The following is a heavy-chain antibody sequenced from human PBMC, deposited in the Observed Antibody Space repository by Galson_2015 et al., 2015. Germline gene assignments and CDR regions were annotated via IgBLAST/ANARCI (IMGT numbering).Heavy chain of an antibody. D-gene: IGHD6-19*01. CDR3: ARDGAVAGTTIKGDRFDP. CDR2: IWYDGSNK. CDR1: GFTFSSYG. J-gene: IGHJ5*02. Sequence: SLRLSCAASGFTFSSYGMHWVRQAPGKGLEWVAVIWYDGSNKYYADSVKGRFTISRDNSKNTLYLQMNSLRAEDTAVYYCARDGAVAGTTIKGDRFDPWGQGTLVTVSS. V-gene: IGHV3-33*01.